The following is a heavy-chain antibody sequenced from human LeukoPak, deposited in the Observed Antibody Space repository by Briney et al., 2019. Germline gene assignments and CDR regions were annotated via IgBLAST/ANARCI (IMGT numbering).Heavy chain of an antibody. D-gene: IGHD3-22*01. Sequence: ASVKVSCKASGYTFTSYGISWVRQAPGQGLEWMGWISAYNGNTNYAQKLQGRVTMTTDTSTSTAYMELSRLRSDDTAVYYCARGSTAYYYDSSGYYGDAFDIWGQGTMVTVSS. CDR1: GYTFTSYG. J-gene: IGHJ3*02. CDR2: ISAYNGNT. CDR3: ARGSTAYYYDSSGYYGDAFDI. V-gene: IGHV1-18*01.